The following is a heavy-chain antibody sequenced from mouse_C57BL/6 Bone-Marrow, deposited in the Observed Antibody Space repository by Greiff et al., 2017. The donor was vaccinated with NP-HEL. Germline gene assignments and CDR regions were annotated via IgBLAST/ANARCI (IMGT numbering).Heavy chain of an antibody. Sequence: EVQLQESGAELVRPGASVKLSCTASGFNIKDDYMHWVKQRPEQGLEWIGWIDPENGDTEYASKFQGKATITADTSSNTAYLQLSSLTSEDTAVYYCTTLSSSFLFDYWGQGTTLTVSS. CDR1: GFNIKDDY. D-gene: IGHD1-1*01. V-gene: IGHV14-4*01. CDR2: IDPENGDT. J-gene: IGHJ2*01. CDR3: TTLSSSFLFDY.